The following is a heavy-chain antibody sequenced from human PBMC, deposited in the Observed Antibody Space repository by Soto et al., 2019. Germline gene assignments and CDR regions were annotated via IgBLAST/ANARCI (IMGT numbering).Heavy chain of an antibody. D-gene: IGHD4-17*01. CDR3: ARLVTTGGYYYYGMDV. Sequence: PGESLKISCKVSGYSFTSYWISGVRQMPGKGLEWMGRIDPSDSYTNYSPSFQGHVTISADKSISTAYLQWSSLKASDTAMYYCARLVTTGGYYYYGMDVWGQGTTVTVSS. J-gene: IGHJ6*02. CDR1: GYSFTSYW. CDR2: IDPSDSYT. V-gene: IGHV5-10-1*01.